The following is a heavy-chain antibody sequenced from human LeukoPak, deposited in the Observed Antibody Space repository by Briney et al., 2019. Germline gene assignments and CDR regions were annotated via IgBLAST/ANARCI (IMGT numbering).Heavy chain of an antibody. CDR3: ARTSSTRGANFDY. CDR2: FDPEDGET. D-gene: IGHD1-26*01. CDR1: GYTLTELS. Sequence: ASVKVSCKVSGYTLTELSMHWVRQAPGKGLEWMGGFDPEDGETIYAQKFQGRVTITADESTSTAYMELSSLRSEDTAVYYCARTSSTRGANFDYWGQGTLVTVSS. J-gene: IGHJ4*02. V-gene: IGHV1-24*01.